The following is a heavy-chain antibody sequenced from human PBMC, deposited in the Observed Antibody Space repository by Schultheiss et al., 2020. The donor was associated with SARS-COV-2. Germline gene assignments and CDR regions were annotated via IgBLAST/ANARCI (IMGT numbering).Heavy chain of an antibody. CDR3: AKDHNYGDYGTLYYFDY. V-gene: IGHV3-30*18. D-gene: IGHD4-17*01. Sequence: GESLKISCAASGFTFSSYSMNWVRQAPGKGLEWVAVISYDGSNKYYAESVKGRFTISRDNSKNTLYLQMNSLRTEDTAVYYCAKDHNYGDYGTLYYFDYWGQGTLVTVSS. CDR1: GFTFSSYS. J-gene: IGHJ4*02. CDR2: ISYDGSNK.